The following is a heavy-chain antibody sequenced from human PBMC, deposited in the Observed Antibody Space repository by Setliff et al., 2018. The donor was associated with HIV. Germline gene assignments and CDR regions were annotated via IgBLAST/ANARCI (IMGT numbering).Heavy chain of an antibody. CDR1: GGSISTYY. Sequence: ETLSLTCNVSGGSISTYYWSWIRQPPGKGLEWLGYVSYSGSTNFNPSLEGRLAMSVDMSKNHFSLKLRSVTAADTAVYYCARHGHFYDSSSSDAFDIWGHGTMVTVSS. CDR2: VSYSGST. V-gene: IGHV4-59*08. CDR3: ARHGHFYDSSSSDAFDI. J-gene: IGHJ3*02. D-gene: IGHD3-22*01.